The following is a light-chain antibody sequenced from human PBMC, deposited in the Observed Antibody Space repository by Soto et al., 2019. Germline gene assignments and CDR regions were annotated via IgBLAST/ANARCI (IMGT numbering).Light chain of an antibody. J-gene: IGLJ3*02. CDR1: YSNIGNTV. Sequence: QSVLTQPPSVSGTPGQRVTISCSGSYSNIGNTVVAWYQLLPGTAPKLLIYSNDHRPSGVPDRFSGSKSGTSASLGISGLQSADEAEYYCAAWDDSLKAWVFGGGTKDTVL. CDR2: SND. V-gene: IGLV1-44*01. CDR3: AAWDDSLKAWV.